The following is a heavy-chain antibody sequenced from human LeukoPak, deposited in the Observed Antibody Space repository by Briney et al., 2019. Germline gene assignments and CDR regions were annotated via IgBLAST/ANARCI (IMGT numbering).Heavy chain of an antibody. D-gene: IGHD4-17*01. V-gene: IGHV4-31*02. CDR1: GFTFSSYA. CDR3: ARERATVTARYFDY. Sequence: LRLSCAASGFTFSSYAMSWVRQAPGKGLEWIGYIYYSGSTYYNPSLESRVTISVDTSKNQFSLKLSSVTAADTAVYYCARERATVTARYFDYWGQGTLVTVSS. CDR2: IYYSGST. J-gene: IGHJ4*02.